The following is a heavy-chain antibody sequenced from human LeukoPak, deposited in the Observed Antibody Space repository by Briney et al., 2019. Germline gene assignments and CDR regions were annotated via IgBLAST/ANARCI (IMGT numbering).Heavy chain of an antibody. J-gene: IGHJ5*02. CDR2: INTNTGNP. CDR3: ASTSTDFWSGTYNWFDP. CDR1: GYTFTSYA. V-gene: IGHV7-4-1*02. Sequence: AASVKVSCKASGYTFTSYAMNWVRQAPGQGLEWMGWINTNTGNPTYAQGFTGRFVFSLDTSVSTAYLQISSLKAEDTAVYYCASTSTDFWSGTYNWFDPWGQGTLVTVSS. D-gene: IGHD3-3*01.